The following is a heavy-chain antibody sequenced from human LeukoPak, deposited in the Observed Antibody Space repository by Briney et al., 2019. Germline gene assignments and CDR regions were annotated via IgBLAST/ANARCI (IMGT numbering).Heavy chain of an antibody. CDR1: GFTFSSYA. V-gene: IGHV3-23*01. CDR2: ISASGGTT. D-gene: IGHD2-2*01. J-gene: IGHJ5*02. Sequence: GGTLTLSCAVSGFTFSSYAISWVRQPQGKGQDWVSAISASGGTTYYADSVKGRFTISRDNSKNTLYLQMSGLRAEDTAVYYCAKEPREYCSSTSCPNWIDPWGQGTLVTVSS. CDR3: AKEPREYCSSTSCPNWIDP.